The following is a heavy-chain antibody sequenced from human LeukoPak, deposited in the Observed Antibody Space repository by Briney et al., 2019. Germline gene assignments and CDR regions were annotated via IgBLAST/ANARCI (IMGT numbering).Heavy chain of an antibody. CDR2: IYTSGST. CDR3: ARAPVGATHWYFDL. J-gene: IGHJ2*01. V-gene: IGHV4-61*02. D-gene: IGHD1-26*01. Sequence: SQTLSLTCTASGGSISSGSYYWSWIRQPAGKGLEWIGRIYTSGSTNYNPSLKSRVTISVDMSKNQFSLKLSSVTAADTAVYYCARAPVGATHWYFDLWGRGTLVTVSS. CDR1: GGSISSGSYY.